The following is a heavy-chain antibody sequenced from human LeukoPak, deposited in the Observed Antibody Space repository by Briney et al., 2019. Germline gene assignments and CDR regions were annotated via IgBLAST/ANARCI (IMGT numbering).Heavy chain of an antibody. D-gene: IGHD4-11*01. CDR1: GFTFSSYW. J-gene: IGHJ6*03. V-gene: IGHV3-74*01. CDR2: INSDGSST. Sequence: GGSLRLSCAASGFTFSSYWMHWVRQAPGEGLVWVSRINSDGSSTSYADSVKGRFTISRDNAKNTLYLQMNSLRAEDTAVYYCARDFTVTRYYYYYMDFCGKGTTVTVSS. CDR3: ARDFTVTRYYYYYMDF.